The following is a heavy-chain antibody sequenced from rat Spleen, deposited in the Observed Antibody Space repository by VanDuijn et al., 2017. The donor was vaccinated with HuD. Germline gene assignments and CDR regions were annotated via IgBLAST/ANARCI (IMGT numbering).Heavy chain of an antibody. J-gene: IGHJ2*01. CDR2: IIYDGSSA. V-gene: IGHV5-29*01. CDR3: ARRDVYYGPVFFDY. D-gene: IGHD1-6*01. Sequence: EVQLVESGGGLVQAERSLKLSCAASGFTFSNYGMAWVRQAPTKGLEWVATIIYDGSSAYYRDSVRGRFTISRDNAKSTLFLHMDSLRSEDTATYYCARRDVYYGPVFFDYWGQGVMVTVSS. CDR1: GFTFSNYG.